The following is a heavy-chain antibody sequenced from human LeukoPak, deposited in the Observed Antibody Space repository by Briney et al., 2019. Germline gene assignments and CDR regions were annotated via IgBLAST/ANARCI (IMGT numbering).Heavy chain of an antibody. V-gene: IGHV4-39*01. CDR1: GGSISSSSYY. CDR2: IYYSGST. Sequence: SETLSLTXTVSGGSISSSSYYWGWIRQPPGKGLVWIGSIYYSGSTYYNPSLKSRVTISVDTSKNQSSLKLSSVTAADTAVYYCARQHKSYYMDVWGKGTTVTVSS. J-gene: IGHJ6*03. CDR3: ARQHKSYYMDV.